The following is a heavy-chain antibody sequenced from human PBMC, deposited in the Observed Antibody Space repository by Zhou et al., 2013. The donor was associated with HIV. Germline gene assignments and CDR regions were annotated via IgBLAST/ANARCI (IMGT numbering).Heavy chain of an antibody. CDR2: IIPIFGTA. CDR3: ARVRRKLGFGEPAGWFDP. V-gene: IGHV1-69*05. Sequence: QVQLVQSGAEVKKPGSSVKVSCKASGGTFSSYAISWVRQAPGQGLEWMGGIIPIFGTANYAQKFQGRVTITTDESTSTAYMELSSLRSEDTAVYYCARVRRKLGFGEPAGWFDPWGQGTLVTGLL. D-gene: IGHD3-10*01. CDR1: GGTFSSYA. J-gene: IGHJ5*02.